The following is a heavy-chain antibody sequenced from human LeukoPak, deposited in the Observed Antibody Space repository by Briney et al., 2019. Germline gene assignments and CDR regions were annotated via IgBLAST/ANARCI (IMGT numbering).Heavy chain of an antibody. D-gene: IGHD1-1*01. Sequence: SETLSLTCAVNGGSFSGYYWSWIRQPPGKGLEWIGEINHSGSTNYNPSLNGRVSISRDTTKNLFSLRLRSVTAADTAVYFCARGRVSSSTWYSTYYYYFYMDVWGKGTTVTVSS. V-gene: IGHV4-34*01. CDR2: INHSGST. CDR3: ARGRVSSSTWYSTYYYYFYMDV. CDR1: GGSFSGYY. J-gene: IGHJ6*03.